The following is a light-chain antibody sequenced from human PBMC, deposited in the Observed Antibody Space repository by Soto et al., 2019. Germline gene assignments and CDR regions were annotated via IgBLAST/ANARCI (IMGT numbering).Light chain of an antibody. CDR3: QQYANFLFT. V-gene: IGKV3-20*01. J-gene: IGKJ3*01. CDR1: QSVSGSY. Sequence: IVLSQSPGTLSLSPGERATLSCRASQSVSGSYLAWYQQKPGQAPRLLIDGASSRATGIPDRFSGSESGTDYTLTISRLEPEDFAVYYCQQYANFLFTFGPGTKVEIK. CDR2: GAS.